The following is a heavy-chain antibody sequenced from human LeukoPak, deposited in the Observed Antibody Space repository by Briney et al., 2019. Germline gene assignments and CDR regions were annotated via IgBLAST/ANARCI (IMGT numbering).Heavy chain of an antibody. J-gene: IGHJ3*02. Sequence: GGSLRLSCAASGLTFDDYAMHWVRQAPGKGLEWVSGISWNSGSIGYADSVKGRFTISRDNAKNSLYLQMNSLRAEDTALYYCAKGPYYDILTGYSDAFDIWGQGTMVTVSS. D-gene: IGHD3-9*01. V-gene: IGHV3-9*01. CDR3: AKGPYYDILTGYSDAFDI. CDR1: GLTFDDYA. CDR2: ISWNSGSI.